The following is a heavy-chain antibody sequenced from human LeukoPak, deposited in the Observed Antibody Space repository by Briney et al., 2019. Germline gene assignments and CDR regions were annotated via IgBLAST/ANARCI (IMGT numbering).Heavy chain of an antibody. CDR1: GFTFSSFG. CDR2: IWYDASNK. V-gene: IGHV3-33*01. J-gene: IGHJ5*02. D-gene: IGHD1-7*01. CDR3: VRGVGVSRFNYLDP. Sequence: GGSLTLSCAASGFTFSSFGMHGVRQAPGKGLEWVAVIWYDASNKYYADSVKGRFTISRDNSKNTLYLHMNSLRDDDTAVYYCVRGVGVSRFNYLDPWGQGTLVIVSS.